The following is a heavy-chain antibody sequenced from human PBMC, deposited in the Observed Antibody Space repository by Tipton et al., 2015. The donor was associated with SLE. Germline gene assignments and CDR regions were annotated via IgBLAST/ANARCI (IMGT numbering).Heavy chain of an antibody. J-gene: IGHJ4*02. Sequence: LSLTCTVSGGSISSPNYHWTWIRQHPGQGLEWVSCLSSSGGNTWYADSVKGRFTISRDNSKNTLYLQMNNLRAEDTAVYYCARVFPGTYGDGDYPGRGDYWGQGTLVTVSS. D-gene: IGHD4-17*01. CDR3: ARVFPGTYGDGDYPGRGDY. CDR2: LSSSGGNT. CDR1: GGSISSPNYH. V-gene: IGHV3-23*01.